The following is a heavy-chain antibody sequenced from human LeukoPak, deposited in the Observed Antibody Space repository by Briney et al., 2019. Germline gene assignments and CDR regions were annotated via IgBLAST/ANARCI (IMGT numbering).Heavy chain of an antibody. V-gene: IGHV4-34*01. CDR1: GGSFSGYY. J-gene: IGHJ4*02. CDR2: INHSGST. Sequence: SETLSLACAVYGGSFSGYYWSWIRQPPGKGLEWIGEINHSGSTNYNPSLKSRVTISVDTSKNQFSLKLSSVTAADTAVYYCARRREMADFDHWGQGTLVTVSS. D-gene: IGHD5-24*01. CDR3: ARRREMADFDH.